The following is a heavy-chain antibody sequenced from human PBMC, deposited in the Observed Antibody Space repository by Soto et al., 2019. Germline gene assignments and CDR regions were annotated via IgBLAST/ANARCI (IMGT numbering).Heavy chain of an antibody. Sequence: SETLSLTCAVYGGSFSGYYWSWIRQPPGKGLEWIGEINHSGSTNYNPSLKSRVTISVDTSKNQFSLKLSSVTAADTAVYYCARGGKGIVVVPAANVFDYWGQGTLVTVSS. CDR1: GGSFSGYY. V-gene: IGHV4-34*01. CDR2: INHSGST. J-gene: IGHJ4*02. CDR3: ARGGKGIVVVPAANVFDY. D-gene: IGHD2-2*01.